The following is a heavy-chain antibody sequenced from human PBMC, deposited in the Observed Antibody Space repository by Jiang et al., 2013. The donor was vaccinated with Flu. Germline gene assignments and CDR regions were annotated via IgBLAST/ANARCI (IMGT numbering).Heavy chain of an antibody. CDR3: ARIRGVPEAELWGWFDP. CDR1: GFSLSTSGMC. V-gene: IGHV2-70*11. Sequence: KPTQTLTLTCTFSGFSLSTSGMCVSWIRQPPGKALEWLARIDWDDDKYYSTSLKTRLTISKDTSKNQVVLTMTNMDPVDTATYYCARIRGVPEAELWGWFDPWGQGTLVTVSS. CDR2: IDWDDDK. J-gene: IGHJ5*02. D-gene: IGHD6-19*01.